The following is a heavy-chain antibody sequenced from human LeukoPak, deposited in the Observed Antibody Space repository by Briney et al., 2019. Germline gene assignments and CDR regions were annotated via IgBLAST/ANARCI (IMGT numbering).Heavy chain of an antibody. CDR3: ARDRGGRTGYASGDFDF. D-gene: IGHD5-12*01. CDR1: SYSISSGYC. V-gene: IGHV4-38-2*02. J-gene: IGHJ4*02. CDR2: IFYSGRA. Sequence: SETLSLTCAVSSYSISSGYCWDWIRQPPGKGLEWIGTIFYSGRAYYNPSLKSRVTMSVDTSKNHLSLKLTSVTAADTAVYFCARDRGGRTGYASGDFDFWGQGTLVTVSS.